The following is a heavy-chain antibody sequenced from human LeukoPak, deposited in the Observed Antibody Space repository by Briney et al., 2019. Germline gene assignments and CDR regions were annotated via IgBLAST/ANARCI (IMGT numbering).Heavy chain of an antibody. J-gene: IGHJ5*01. Sequence: SETLSLTCTVSGGSISSSSYYWGWIRQPPGKGLEWIGSIYYSGSTYYNPSLKSRVTISVDTSKNQFSLKLSSVTAADTAVYYCARDGVIVVVPAAKSLYNWFDSWGQGTLVTVSS. CDR3: ARDGVIVVVPAAKSLYNWFDS. CDR1: GGSISSSSYY. CDR2: IYYSGST. D-gene: IGHD2-2*01. V-gene: IGHV4-39*07.